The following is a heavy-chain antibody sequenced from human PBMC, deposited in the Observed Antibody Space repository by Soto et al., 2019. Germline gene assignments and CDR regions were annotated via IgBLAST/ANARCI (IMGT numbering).Heavy chain of an antibody. D-gene: IGHD3-9*01. J-gene: IGHJ6*02. CDR3: ARDSVLRYFDWLLRNYYYYYGMDV. CDR1: GGTFSSYA. Sequence: ASVKVSCKASGGTFSSYAISWVRQAPGQGLEWMGGIIPIFGTANYAQKFQGRVTITADESTSTAYMELSSLRSEDTAVYYCARDSVLRYFDWLLRNYYYYYGMDVWGQGTTVTVSS. V-gene: IGHV1-69*13. CDR2: IIPIFGTA.